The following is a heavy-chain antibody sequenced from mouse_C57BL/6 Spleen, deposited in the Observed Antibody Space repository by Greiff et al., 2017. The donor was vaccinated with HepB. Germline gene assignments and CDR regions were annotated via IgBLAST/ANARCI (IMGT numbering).Heavy chain of an antibody. CDR3: ARVTTVAAAMDY. Sequence: QVQLQQSGAELVKPGASVKMSCKASGYTFTTYPIEWMKQNHGKSLEWIGNFHPYNDDTKYNEKFKGKATLTADTSSSTAYMQLSSLTSEDSAVYYCARVTTVAAAMDYWGQGTSVTVSS. CDR2: FHPYNDDT. D-gene: IGHD1-1*01. CDR1: GYTFTTYP. J-gene: IGHJ4*01. V-gene: IGHV1-47*01.